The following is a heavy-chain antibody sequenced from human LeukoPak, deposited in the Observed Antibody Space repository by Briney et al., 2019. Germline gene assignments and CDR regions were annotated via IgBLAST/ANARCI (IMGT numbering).Heavy chain of an antibody. D-gene: IGHD1-26*01. Sequence: GGSLRLSCAASGFTFSSYSMNWVRQAPGKGLEWVSSISSSSYIYYADSVKGRFTISRDNSKNTLYLQMNSLRAEDTAVYYCARGPYSGSYVRVPFDYWGQGTLVTVSS. V-gene: IGHV3-21*01. J-gene: IGHJ4*02. CDR1: GFTFSSYS. CDR3: ARGPYSGSYVRVPFDY. CDR2: ISSSSYI.